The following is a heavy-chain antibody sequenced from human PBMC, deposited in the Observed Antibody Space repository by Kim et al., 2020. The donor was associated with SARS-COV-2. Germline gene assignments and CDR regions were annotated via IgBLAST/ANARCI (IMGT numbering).Heavy chain of an antibody. D-gene: IGHD2-2*01. J-gene: IGHJ5*02. CDR2: IIPIFGTA. CDR3: ARDRERAVVVPAVRPKNWFDP. V-gene: IGHV1-69*13. CDR1: GGTFSSYA. Sequence: SVKVSCKASGGTFSSYAISWVRQAPGQGLEWMGGIIPIFGTANYAQKFQGRVTITADESTSTAYMELSSLRSEDTAVYYCARDRERAVVVPAVRPKNWFDPWGQGTLVTVSS.